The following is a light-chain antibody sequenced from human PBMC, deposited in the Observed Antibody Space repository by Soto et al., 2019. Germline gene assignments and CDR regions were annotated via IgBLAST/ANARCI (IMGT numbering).Light chain of an antibody. V-gene: IGKV3-11*01. J-gene: IGKJ3*01. CDR1: QSVSSY. Sequence: EIVMTQSPATLSVSPGERATLSCRASQSVSSYLVWYQQKPGQAPRLLISDASKRAAGIPARFSGSGSGTDFTLTISSLEPEDFAVYYCQQRYNWGVAFGPGTKWIS. CDR3: QQRYNWGVA. CDR2: DAS.